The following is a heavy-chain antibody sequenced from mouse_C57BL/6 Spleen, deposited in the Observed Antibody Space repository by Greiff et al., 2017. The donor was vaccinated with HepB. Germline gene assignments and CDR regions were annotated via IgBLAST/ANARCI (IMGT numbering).Heavy chain of an antibody. V-gene: IGHV14-4*01. CDR1: GFNIKDDY. CDR2: IDPENGDT. J-gene: IGHJ3*01. CDR3: TGNFSWFAY. Sequence: EVQGVESGAELVRPGASVKLSCTASGFNIKDDYMHWVKQRPEQGLEWIGWIDPENGDTEYASKFQGKATITADTSSNTAYLQLSSLTSEDTAVYYCTGNFSWFAYWGQGTLVTVSA.